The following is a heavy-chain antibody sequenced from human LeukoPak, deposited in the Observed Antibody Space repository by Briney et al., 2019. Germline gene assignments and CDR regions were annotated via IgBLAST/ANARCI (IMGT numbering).Heavy chain of an antibody. D-gene: IGHD3-10*01. CDR2: ISGNGGRT. J-gene: IGHJ4*02. CDR1: GFTFITYA. Sequence: PGGSLRLPCAASGFTFITYAMSWVRQAPGKGLEWVSGISGNGGRTFYADSVKGRFTISRDNSKNTLYLQMNSLRAEDTAVYYCAKQHYYDSGSYYYWGQGTLVTVSS. CDR3: AKQHYYDSGSYYY. V-gene: IGHV3-23*01.